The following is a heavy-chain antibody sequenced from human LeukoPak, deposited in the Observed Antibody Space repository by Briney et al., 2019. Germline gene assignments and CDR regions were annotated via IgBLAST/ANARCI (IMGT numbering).Heavy chain of an antibody. V-gene: IGHV4-39*07. Sequence: SETLSLTCTVSGGSISSSSFYWGWIRQPPGKGLEWIGEINHSGSTNYNPSLKSRVTISVDTSKNQFSLKLSSVTAADTAVYYCAGPDNYYDSSGYHLPDVWGKGTTVTISS. J-gene: IGHJ6*04. CDR3: AGPDNYYDSSGYHLPDV. CDR1: GGSISSSSFY. CDR2: INHSGST. D-gene: IGHD3-22*01.